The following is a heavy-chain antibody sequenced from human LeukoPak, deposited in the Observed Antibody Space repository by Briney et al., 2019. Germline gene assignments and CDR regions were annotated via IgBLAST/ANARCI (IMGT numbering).Heavy chain of an antibody. CDR3: ARPQWLAPYDAFDI. V-gene: IGHV5-51*01. CDR2: IYPGDSDT. J-gene: IGHJ3*02. Sequence: GESLKISCKGSGYSFTSYWIGWVRQMPGKGLEWMGIIYPGDSDTRYSPSFHGQVTITADKSISTAYLQWSSLKASDAAMYYCARPQWLAPYDAFDIWGQGTMVTVSS. D-gene: IGHD6-19*01. CDR1: GYSFTSYW.